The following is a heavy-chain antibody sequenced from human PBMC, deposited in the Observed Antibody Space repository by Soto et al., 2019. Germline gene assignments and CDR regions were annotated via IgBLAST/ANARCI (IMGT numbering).Heavy chain of an antibody. Sequence: SLTLSLTCAITGESVSSKSADWNWIRQALSRGLELLGMTYYRSKWYNDYAVSVKSRITINPDTSKNQFSLQLNSVTPEDTAVYYCARLTDFWSGYYSDYYGMDVWGQATTVTVSS. D-gene: IGHD3-3*01. CDR3: ARLTDFWSGYYSDYYGMDV. CDR2: TYYRSKWYN. J-gene: IGHJ6*02. CDR1: GESVSSKSAD. V-gene: IGHV6-1*01.